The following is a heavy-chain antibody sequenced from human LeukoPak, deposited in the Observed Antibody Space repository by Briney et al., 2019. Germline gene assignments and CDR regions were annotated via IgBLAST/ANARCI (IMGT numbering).Heavy chain of an antibody. V-gene: IGHV1-2*02. CDR1: GYTFTGYY. Sequence: GASVKVSCKASGYTFTGYYMHWVRQAPGQGLEWMGWINPNSGGTNYAQKFQGRVTMTRDTSISTAYMELSRLRSDDTAVYYCARTVVRGVIITLAGDYWGQGTLVTVSS. D-gene: IGHD3-10*01. CDR3: ARTVVRGVIITLAGDY. J-gene: IGHJ4*02. CDR2: INPNSGGT.